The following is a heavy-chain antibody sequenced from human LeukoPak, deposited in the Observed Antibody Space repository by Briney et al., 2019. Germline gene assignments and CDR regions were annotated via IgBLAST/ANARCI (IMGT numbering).Heavy chain of an antibody. CDR2: IYYSGST. Sequence: SETLSLTCTVSGGSISSGDYYWSWIRQPPGKGLEWIGYIYYSGSTYYNPSLKSRVTISVDTSKNQFSLKLSSVTAADTAVYYCARDSRKQYYYGSGKEVLNWGQGTLVTVSS. J-gene: IGHJ4*02. V-gene: IGHV4-30-4*01. CDR1: GGSISSGDYY. CDR3: ARDSRKQYYYGSGKEVLN. D-gene: IGHD3-10*01.